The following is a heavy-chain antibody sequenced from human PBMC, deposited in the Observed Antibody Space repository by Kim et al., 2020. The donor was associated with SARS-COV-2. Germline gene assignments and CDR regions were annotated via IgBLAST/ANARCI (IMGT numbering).Heavy chain of an antibody. Sequence: SVKVSCKASGGTFSSYAISWERQAPGQGLEWMGRIIPILGIANYAQKFQGRVTITADKSTSTAYMELSSLRSEDTAVYYCARDLETVAFDYWGQGTLVTVSS. J-gene: IGHJ4*02. V-gene: IGHV1-69*04. CDR3: ARDLETVAFDY. D-gene: IGHD5-12*01. CDR1: GGTFSSYA. CDR2: IIPILGIA.